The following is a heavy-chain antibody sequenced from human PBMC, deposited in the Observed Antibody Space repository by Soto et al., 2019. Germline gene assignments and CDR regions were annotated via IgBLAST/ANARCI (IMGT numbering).Heavy chain of an antibody. V-gene: IGHV4-39*01. Sequence: SETLSLTCTVSGGSISSSSYYWGWIRQPPGKGLEWIGSIYYSGSTYYNPSLKSRVTISVDTSKNQFSLKLSSVTAADTAVYYCARLFLDRYSRHTYYYGMDVWGQGTTVTVSS. CDR3: ARLFLDRYSRHTYYYGMDV. D-gene: IGHD4-4*01. J-gene: IGHJ6*02. CDR1: GGSISSSSYY. CDR2: IYYSGST.